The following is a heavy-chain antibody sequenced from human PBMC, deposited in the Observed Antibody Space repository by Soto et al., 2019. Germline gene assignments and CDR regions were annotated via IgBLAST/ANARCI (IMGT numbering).Heavy chain of an antibody. D-gene: IGHD3-10*01. V-gene: IGHV4-30-4*01. J-gene: IGHJ5*02. CDR3: ARYGDLIDRHTGFDP. CDR2: IYYSGST. CDR1: GGSISSGDYY. Sequence: SETLSLTCTVSGGSISSGDYYWSWIRQPPGKGLEWIGYIYYSGSTYYNPSLKSRVTISVDTSKNQFSLKLSSVTAADTAVYYCARYGDLIDRHTGFDPWGQGTLVTVSS.